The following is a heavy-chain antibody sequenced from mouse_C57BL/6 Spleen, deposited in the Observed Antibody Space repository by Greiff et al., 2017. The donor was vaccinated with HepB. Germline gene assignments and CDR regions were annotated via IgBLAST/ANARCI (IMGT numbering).Heavy chain of an antibody. CDR1: GYTFTDYE. CDR3: MDYGSSYRFAY. V-gene: IGHV1-15*01. J-gene: IGHJ3*01. D-gene: IGHD1-1*01. CDR2: IDPETGGT. Sequence: QVQLQQSGAELVRPGASVTLSCKASGYTFTDYEMHWVKQTPVHGLEWIGAIDPETGGTAYNQKFKGKAILTADKSSSTAYMELRSLTSEDSAVYYCMDYGSSYRFAYWGQGTLVTVSA.